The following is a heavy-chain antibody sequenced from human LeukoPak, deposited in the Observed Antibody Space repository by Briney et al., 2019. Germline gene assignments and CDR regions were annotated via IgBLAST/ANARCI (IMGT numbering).Heavy chain of an antibody. D-gene: IGHD3-22*01. Sequence: SETLSLTCTVSGGSISSYYWSWIRQPPGKGLEWIGYIYYSGSTNYNPSLKSRVTISVDTSKNQFSLKLSSVTAADTAVYYCARDRGSGYYPDAFDIWGQGTMVTVSS. CDR2: IYYSGST. J-gene: IGHJ3*02. CDR1: GGSISSYY. V-gene: IGHV4-59*01. CDR3: ARDRGSGYYPDAFDI.